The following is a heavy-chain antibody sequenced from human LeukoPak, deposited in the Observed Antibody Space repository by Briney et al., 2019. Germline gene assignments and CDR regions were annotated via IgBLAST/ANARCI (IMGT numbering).Heavy chain of an antibody. D-gene: IGHD3-10*01. CDR1: GGSISSGSYY. V-gene: IGHV4-61*02. CDR3: ARDFVSDGSGSYYFPDAFDI. J-gene: IGHJ3*02. CDR2: IYTSGST. Sequence: SETLSLTCTVSGGSISSGSYYWSWIRQPAGKGLEGIGRIYTSGSTNYNPSLKSRVTISVDTSKNQFSLKLSSVTAADTAVYYCARDFVSDGSGSYYFPDAFDIWGQGTMVTVSS.